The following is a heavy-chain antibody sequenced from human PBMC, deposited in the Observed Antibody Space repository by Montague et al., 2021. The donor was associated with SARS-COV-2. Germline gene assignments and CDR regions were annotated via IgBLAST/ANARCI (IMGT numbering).Heavy chain of an antibody. D-gene: IGHD2-15*01. CDR2: ISDIGNT. J-gene: IGHJ3*02. Sequence: SETLSLTCAVHGGSFNGYYWNWIRQPPGKGLEWIGEISDIGNTTYNPSLESRLTTSVDRSKNQFSLRLTSVTAADTAVYYCVRERECSGGSCYGPDDDAFDIWGQGTVVTVSA. CDR3: VRERECSGGSCYGPDDDAFDI. CDR1: GGSFNGYY. V-gene: IGHV4-34*01.